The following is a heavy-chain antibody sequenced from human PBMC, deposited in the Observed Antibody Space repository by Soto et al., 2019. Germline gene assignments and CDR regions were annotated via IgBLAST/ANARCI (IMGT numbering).Heavy chain of an antibody. CDR2: ISDDGRND. CDR1: GFTFGSYA. D-gene: IGHD3-3*02. V-gene: IGHV3-30*04. J-gene: IGHJ2*01. CDR3: ARSIASLGWYFDI. Sequence: QGQLVESGGGVVQPGRSLRISCADSGFTFGSYAMHWVRQAPGKGPEWVAGISDDGRNDYYADSVEGRFTISRDNSRKTLSLQMNSLMAEDSAVYHCARSIASLGWYFDIWGRGTPVTVSS.